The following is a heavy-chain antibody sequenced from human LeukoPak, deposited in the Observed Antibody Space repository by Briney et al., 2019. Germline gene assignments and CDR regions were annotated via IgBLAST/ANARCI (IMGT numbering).Heavy chain of an antibody. D-gene: IGHD6-19*01. CDR2: IYYSGST. V-gene: IGHV4-31*03. Sequence: SETLSLTCTVSGGSISGHYWSWIRQHPGKGLEWIGYIYYSGSTYYNPSLKSRVTISVDTSKNQFSLKLSSVTAADTAVYYCARDLRSYGSSPLAFDIWGQGTMVTVSS. CDR3: ARDLRSYGSSPLAFDI. J-gene: IGHJ3*02. CDR1: GGSISGHY.